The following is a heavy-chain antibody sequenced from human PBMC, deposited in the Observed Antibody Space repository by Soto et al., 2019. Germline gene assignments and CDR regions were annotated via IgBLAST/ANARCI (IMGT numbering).Heavy chain of an antibody. CDR2: ISYDGSNK. Sequence: QVQLVESGGGVVQPGRSLRLSCAASGFTFSSYAMHWVRQVPGKGLEWVAVISYDGSNKYYADSVKGRFTISRDNSKNTLYLQMNSLRAEDTAVYYCARDLDYYGSGSYYNVGYYFDYWGQGTLVTVSS. CDR3: ARDLDYYGSGSYYNVGYYFDY. J-gene: IGHJ4*02. V-gene: IGHV3-30-3*01. D-gene: IGHD3-10*01. CDR1: GFTFSSYA.